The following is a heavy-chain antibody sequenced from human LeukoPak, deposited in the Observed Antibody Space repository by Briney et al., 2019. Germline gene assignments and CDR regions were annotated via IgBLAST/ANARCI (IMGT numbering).Heavy chain of an antibody. Sequence: SETLSLTCTVSGDSIRSYYWSWIRQPPGKGLEWIGYVFSTGSTSYNPSLKSRVTMSVDTSKNQFSLKLSSVTAAATAVYYCARGGGGSGYWYYWGQGTLVTVSS. CDR2: VFSTGST. J-gene: IGHJ4*02. CDR1: GDSIRSYY. D-gene: IGHD3-22*01. CDR3: ARGGGGSGYWYY. V-gene: IGHV4-59*01.